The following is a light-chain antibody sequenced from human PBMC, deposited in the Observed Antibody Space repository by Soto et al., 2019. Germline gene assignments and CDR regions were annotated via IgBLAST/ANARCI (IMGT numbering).Light chain of an antibody. Sequence: EIVMTQSPATLSVSPGARVTLSCRASESLSTYLAWYQQKPGQAPRLLIYGASTKATGIPARFSGSGSATDFTLNISSLQSEDFAVYYCQSYNDWPFTFGQGTKLEI. CDR2: GAS. CDR3: QSYNDWPFT. CDR1: ESLSTY. V-gene: IGKV3-15*01. J-gene: IGKJ2*01.